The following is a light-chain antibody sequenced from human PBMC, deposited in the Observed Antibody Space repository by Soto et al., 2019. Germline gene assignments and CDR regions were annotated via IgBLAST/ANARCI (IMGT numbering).Light chain of an antibody. CDR3: QQYGSSRWA. Sequence: EIVMTQSPATLSVSPGERATLSCRASQSVSSSYLAWYQQKPGQAPRLLIYGASSRATGIQDRFSGSGSGTDFTLTISRLEPEDFAVYYCQQYGSSRWAFGQGTKVDIK. CDR1: QSVSSSY. V-gene: IGKV3-20*01. CDR2: GAS. J-gene: IGKJ1*01.